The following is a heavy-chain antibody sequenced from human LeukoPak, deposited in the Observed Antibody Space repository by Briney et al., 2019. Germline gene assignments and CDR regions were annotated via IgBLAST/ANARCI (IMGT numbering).Heavy chain of an antibody. D-gene: IGHD3-22*01. CDR3: ARETLDSSGYYLFDY. Sequence: SVKVSCKASGGTFSSYAISWVRQAPGQGLEWMGGIIPIFGTANYAQKFQGRVTITADESTSTAYMELSSLRSEDTAVYYCARETLDSSGYYLFDYWGQGTLVTVSS. J-gene: IGHJ4*02. CDR1: GGTFSSYA. V-gene: IGHV1-69*13. CDR2: IIPIFGTA.